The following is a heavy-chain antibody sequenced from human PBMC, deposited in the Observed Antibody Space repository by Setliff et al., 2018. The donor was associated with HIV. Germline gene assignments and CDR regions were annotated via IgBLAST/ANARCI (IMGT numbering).Heavy chain of an antibody. J-gene: IGHJ5*02. CDR1: GYTFMEYY. V-gene: IGHV1-2*02. Sequence: ASVKVSCKASGYTFMEYYIHWLRQAPGQGLEWVGWISPQRGDPKYAQNFEGRVTLTTDTSVNTVSMELRSLRSDDTAVYFCARDGMYSNGWTDHRGQGTLVTVSS. CDR3: ARDGMYSNGWTDH. D-gene: IGHD6-19*01. CDR2: ISPQRGDP.